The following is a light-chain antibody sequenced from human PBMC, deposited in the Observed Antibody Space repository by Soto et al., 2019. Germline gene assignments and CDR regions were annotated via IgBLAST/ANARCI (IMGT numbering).Light chain of an antibody. V-gene: IGKV3-20*01. Sequence: EIVLTQSPGTLSLSPGERATLSCRASQSVSSSYLAWYQQKPGQAPRLLIYGASSRATGIPDRFSGSASGTDFTLTISRREPEDFAVYYCQQFGSSRTFGQGTKVEIK. J-gene: IGKJ1*01. CDR1: QSVSSSY. CDR2: GAS. CDR3: QQFGSSRT.